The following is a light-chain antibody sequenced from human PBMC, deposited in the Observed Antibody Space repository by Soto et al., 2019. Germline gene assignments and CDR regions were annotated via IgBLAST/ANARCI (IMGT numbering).Light chain of an antibody. CDR3: KQYNFWPPLT. V-gene: IGKV3-15*01. J-gene: IGKJ4*01. CDR1: QSVNSN. Sequence: EIVMTQSPATLSVSPGERATLSCRASQSVNSNLAWYRQKPGQAPWLLISDASTRATGVPASFSGSGSGTEFTLTISSLQSEDSGIYYCKQYNFWPPLTFGGGTKVEIK. CDR2: DAS.